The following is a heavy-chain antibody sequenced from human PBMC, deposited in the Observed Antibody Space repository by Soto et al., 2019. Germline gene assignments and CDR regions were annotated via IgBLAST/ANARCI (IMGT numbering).Heavy chain of an antibody. J-gene: IGHJ4*02. D-gene: IGHD4-17*01. V-gene: IGHV3-74*01. CDR1: GFTFSSYW. Sequence: EVQLVESGGDLVQPGGSLRLSCAASGFTFSSYWMHWVRQPPGKGLVWVSRMNTDGSSTTYADSVKGRFTISRDNAKNTLFLQMNSLRDEDTAVYYCARELDFGNNPRSYWGQGNLVTVS. CDR2: MNTDGSST. CDR3: ARELDFGNNPRSY.